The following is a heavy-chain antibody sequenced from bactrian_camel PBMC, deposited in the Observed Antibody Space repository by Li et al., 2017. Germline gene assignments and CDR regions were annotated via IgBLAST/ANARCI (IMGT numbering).Heavy chain of an antibody. V-gene: IGHV3S40*01. CDR2: ISSGSGGRK. J-gene: IGHJ4*01. CDR1: GITFSRHD. CDR3: GKDRSGTG. Sequence: VQLVESGGGLVQPGESLRLSCVASGITFSRHDMSWVRQAPGKEVEWVAGISSGSGGRKVYADSVKGRFTISRDNTKNTIYLQLNNLKSEDTAIHYCGKDRSGTGRGQGTQVTVS. D-gene: IGHD7*01.